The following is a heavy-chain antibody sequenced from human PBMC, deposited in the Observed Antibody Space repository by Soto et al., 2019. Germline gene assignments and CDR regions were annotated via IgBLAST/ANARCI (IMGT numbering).Heavy chain of an antibody. CDR3: ARGSRFLEWSPWYYGMDV. D-gene: IGHD3-3*01. CDR2: IIPIFGTA. V-gene: IGHV1-69*13. CDR1: GGTFSSYA. Sequence: GASVKVSCKASGGTFSSYAISWVLQAPGQGLEWMGGIIPIFGTANYAQKFQGRVTITADESTSTAYMELSSLRSEDTAVYYCARGSRFLEWSPWYYGMDVWGQGTTVTVSS. J-gene: IGHJ6*02.